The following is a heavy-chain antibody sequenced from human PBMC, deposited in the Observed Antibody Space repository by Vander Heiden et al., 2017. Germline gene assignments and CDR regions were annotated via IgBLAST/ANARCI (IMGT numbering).Heavy chain of an antibody. J-gene: IGHJ4*02. CDR3: AREMSGDSSGWYTDY. Sequence: QVQLQESGPGLVKPSQTLSLTSTVSGGSIRSGGYYWSWSRQHPGKGLEWIGYIYYSGSTYYNPSLKSRVTISVDTSKNQFSLKLSSVTAADTAVYYCAREMSGDSSGWYTDYWGQGTLVTVSS. V-gene: IGHV4-31*03. D-gene: IGHD6-19*01. CDR1: GGSIRSGGYY. CDR2: IYYSGST.